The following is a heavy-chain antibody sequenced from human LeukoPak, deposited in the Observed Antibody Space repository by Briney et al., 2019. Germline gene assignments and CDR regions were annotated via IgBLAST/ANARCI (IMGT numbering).Heavy chain of an antibody. CDR2: ISSSGSTI. CDR1: GFTFSSYE. V-gene: IGHV3-48*03. J-gene: IGHJ5*02. D-gene: IGHD3-10*01. Sequence: TGGSLRLSCAASGFTFSSYEMNWVRQAPGKGREWVSYISSSGSTIYYADSVKGRFTISRDNAKNSLYLQMNSLRAEDTAVYYCARLLWFGELLPWGQGTLVTVSS. CDR3: ARLLWFGELLP.